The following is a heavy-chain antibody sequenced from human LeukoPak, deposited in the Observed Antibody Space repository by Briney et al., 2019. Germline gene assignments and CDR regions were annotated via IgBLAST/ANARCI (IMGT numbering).Heavy chain of an antibody. Sequence: GASVKVSCKASGYTFTSYYMHWVRQAPGQGLEWMGIINPSGGSTSYAQKFQGRVTMTRDTSTSTVYMELSSLRSEDTAVYYCARDVSIGRRQLLLYGYYFDYWGQGTLVTVSS. CDR2: INPSGGST. V-gene: IGHV1-46*01. J-gene: IGHJ4*02. CDR1: GYTFTSYY. D-gene: IGHD2-2*02. CDR3: ARDVSIGRRQLLLYGYYFDY.